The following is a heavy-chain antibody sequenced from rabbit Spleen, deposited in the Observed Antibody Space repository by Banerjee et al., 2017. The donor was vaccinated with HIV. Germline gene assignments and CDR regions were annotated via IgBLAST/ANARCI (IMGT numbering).Heavy chain of an antibody. CDR1: GFDLSSYYD. CDR2: IDPVFGIT. D-gene: IGHD1-1*01. J-gene: IGHJ4*01. V-gene: IGHV1S40*01. Sequence: QSLEESGGDLVKPGASLTLTCTASGFDLSSYYDMCWVRQAPGKGLEWIGYIDPVFGITYYANWVNGRFSISRENAQNTVFLQMTSLTAADTATYFCARDLVSVIGWNFNLWGPGTLVTVS. CDR3: ARDLVSVIGWNFNL.